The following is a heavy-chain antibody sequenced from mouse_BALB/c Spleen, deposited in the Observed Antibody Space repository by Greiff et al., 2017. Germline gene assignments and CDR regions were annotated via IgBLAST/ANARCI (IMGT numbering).Heavy chain of an antibody. V-gene: IGHV1-4*01. Sequence: QVQLKESGAELARPGASVKMSCKASGYTFTSYTMHWVKQRPGQGLEWIGYINPSSGYTNYNQKFKDKATLTADKSSSTAYMQLGSLTSEDSAVYYCAPNALAYWGQGTLVTVSA. J-gene: IGHJ3*01. CDR3: APNALAY. D-gene: IGHD4-1*01. CDR1: GYTFTSYT. CDR2: INPSSGYT.